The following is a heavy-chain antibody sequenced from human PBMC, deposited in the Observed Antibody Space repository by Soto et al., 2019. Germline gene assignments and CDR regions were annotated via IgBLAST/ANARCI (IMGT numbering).Heavy chain of an antibody. CDR1: GGSFSGYY. Sequence: QVQLQQWGAGLLKPSETLSLTCAVYGGSFSGYYWSWIRQPPGKGLEWIGEINHSGSTNYNPSLKSRVPISVDTSKYQSSRKLGSVPAADTAVYYCARGQVAIVVVVAAPSYFDYWVQGTLVTVSS. D-gene: IGHD2-15*01. CDR3: ARGQVAIVVVVAAPSYFDY. J-gene: IGHJ4*02. CDR2: INHSGST. V-gene: IGHV4-34*01.